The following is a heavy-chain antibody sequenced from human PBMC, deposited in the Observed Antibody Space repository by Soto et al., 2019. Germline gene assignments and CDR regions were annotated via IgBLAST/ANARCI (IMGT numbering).Heavy chain of an antibody. CDR3: ARRPGASDYYFDY. D-gene: IGHD3-10*01. J-gene: IGHJ4*02. CDR1: GGSVSSYW. Sequence: PSETLSLTCSVSGGSVSSYWWSWIRRPPGKGLEWIGYIYYTGSTNYSPSLKGRVTISLDASKSQFSLKLTSVTAADTAVYYCARRPGASDYYFDYWGLGTLVTAPQ. CDR2: IYYTGST. V-gene: IGHV4-59*02.